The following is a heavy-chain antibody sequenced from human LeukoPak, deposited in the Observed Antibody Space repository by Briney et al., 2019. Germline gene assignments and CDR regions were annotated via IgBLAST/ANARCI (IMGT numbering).Heavy chain of an antibody. V-gene: IGHV3-30*03. CDR1: GFTFSSYG. Sequence: GRALRLSCAASGFTFSSYGMHWVRQAPGKGLEWVALISYDGSNKYYADSVKGRFTISRDNSKNTLYLQMNSLRAEDTAVYYCARGPSTGGSIDYWGQGTLVTVSS. CDR3: ARGPSTGGSIDY. J-gene: IGHJ4*02. CDR2: ISYDGSNK. D-gene: IGHD1-26*01.